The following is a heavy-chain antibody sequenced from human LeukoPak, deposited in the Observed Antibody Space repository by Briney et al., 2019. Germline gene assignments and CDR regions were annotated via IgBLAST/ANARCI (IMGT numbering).Heavy chain of an antibody. CDR2: ISGSGGST. V-gene: IGHV3-23*01. CDR1: GFTFSNCA. J-gene: IGHJ4*02. CDR3: AKDPDCTSGICYTFFDY. Sequence: GGSLRLSCAASGFTFSNCAMSWVRQAPGKGLEWVSAISGSGGSTYYADSVKGRFAISRDNSKNTMYLQMNSLRAEDTAVYYCAKDPDCTSGICYTFFDYWGQGTLVTVSS. D-gene: IGHD2-8*01.